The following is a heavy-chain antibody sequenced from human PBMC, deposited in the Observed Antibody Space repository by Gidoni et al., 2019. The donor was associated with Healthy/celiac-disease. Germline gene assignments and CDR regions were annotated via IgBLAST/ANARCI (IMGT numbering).Heavy chain of an antibody. D-gene: IGHD3-22*01. Sequence: EVQLVASGGGLVQPGGSLRLSCAASGFTVSSNYMSWVRPAPGKGLEGVSVIYSGGSTYYADSVKGRFTISRDNSKNTLYLQRNSLRAEDTAVYYWAREGGYYDSSGYYGLGYWGQGTLVTVSS. CDR2: IYSGGST. CDR1: GFTVSSNY. CDR3: AREGGYYDSSGYYGLGY. V-gene: IGHV3-66*02. J-gene: IGHJ4*02.